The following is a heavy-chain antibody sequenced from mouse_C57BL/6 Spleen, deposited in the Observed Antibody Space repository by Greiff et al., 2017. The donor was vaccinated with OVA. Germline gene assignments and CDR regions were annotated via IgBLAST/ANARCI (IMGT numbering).Heavy chain of an antibody. CDR3: ARGYYGSSYLDY. CDR2: INYDGSST. CDR1: GFTFSDYY. D-gene: IGHD1-1*01. Sequence: EVQLVESEGGLVQPGSSMKLSCTASGFTFSDYYMAWVRQVPEKGLEWVANINYDGSSTYYLDSLKSRFIISRDNAKNILYLQMSSLKSEDTATYYCARGYYGSSYLDYWGQGTTLTVSS. J-gene: IGHJ2*01. V-gene: IGHV5-16*01.